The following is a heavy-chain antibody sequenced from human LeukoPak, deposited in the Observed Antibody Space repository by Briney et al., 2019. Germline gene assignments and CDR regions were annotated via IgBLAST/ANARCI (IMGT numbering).Heavy chain of an antibody. CDR2: INHSGTI. Sequence: KPSETLSLTCVVQGGPISGYYWSWIRQPPGKGLEWVGEINHSGTINYSSSLKRHVSISEDTSKNQFSLKLNSVTAADTAVYYCARGPITIFGIYMDVWGEGTTVTVSS. CDR3: ARGPITIFGIYMDV. J-gene: IGHJ6*03. V-gene: IGHV4-34*01. CDR1: GGPISGYY. D-gene: IGHD3-3*01.